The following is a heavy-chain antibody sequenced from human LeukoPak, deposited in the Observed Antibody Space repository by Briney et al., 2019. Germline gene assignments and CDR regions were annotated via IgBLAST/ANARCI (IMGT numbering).Heavy chain of an antibody. D-gene: IGHD6-19*01. V-gene: IGHV3-30*02. J-gene: IGHJ6*02. Sequence: GGSLRLSCAASGFTFSSYGMHWVRQAPGKGLEWVAFIRYDGSNKYYADSVKGRFTISRDNAKNSLYLQMNSLRAEDTAVYYCARVRRLYSSGWDYYGMDVWGQGTTVTVSS. CDR2: IRYDGSNK. CDR3: ARVRRLYSSGWDYYGMDV. CDR1: GFTFSSYG.